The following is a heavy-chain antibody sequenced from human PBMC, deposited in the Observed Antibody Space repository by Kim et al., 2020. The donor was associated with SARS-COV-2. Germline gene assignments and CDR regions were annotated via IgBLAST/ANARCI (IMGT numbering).Heavy chain of an antibody. D-gene: IGHD2-21*02. Sequence: FNPSLMRRVTKSVDTSKNQFSLKLSSVTAADTAVYYCARSCGGDCYTIDYWGQGTLVTVSS. J-gene: IGHJ4*02. V-gene: IGHV4-31*02. CDR3: ARSCGGDCYTIDY.